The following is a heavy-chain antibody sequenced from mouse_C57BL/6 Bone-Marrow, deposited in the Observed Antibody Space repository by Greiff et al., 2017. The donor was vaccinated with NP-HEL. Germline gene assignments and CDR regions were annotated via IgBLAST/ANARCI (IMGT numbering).Heavy chain of an antibody. CDR3: ARDTNWDGYFDV. CDR1: GFTFSDFY. V-gene: IGHV7-1*01. CDR2: SRNKANDYTT. J-gene: IGHJ1*03. D-gene: IGHD4-1*02. Sequence: EVQGVESGGGLVQSGRSLRLSCATSGFTFSDFYMEWVRQAPGKGLEWIAASRNKANDYTTEYSASVKGRFSVSRDTSQSILYLQMNTLRAEDTAIYYCARDTNWDGYFDVWGTGTTVTVSS.